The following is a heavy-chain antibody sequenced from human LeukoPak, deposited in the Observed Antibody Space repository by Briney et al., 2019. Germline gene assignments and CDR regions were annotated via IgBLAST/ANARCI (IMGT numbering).Heavy chain of an antibody. Sequence: SETLSLTCTVSGGSISSYYWSWIRQPPGKGLEGMGYIYYSGSTHYNPPLKSGATISVDTSKNQFSLKLSSVTAADTAVYVCARGRYSYGYWNYFDYWGQGTLVTVSS. CDR2: IYYSGST. V-gene: IGHV4-59*01. J-gene: IGHJ4*02. CDR3: ARGRYSYGYWNYFDY. D-gene: IGHD5-18*01. CDR1: GGSISSYY.